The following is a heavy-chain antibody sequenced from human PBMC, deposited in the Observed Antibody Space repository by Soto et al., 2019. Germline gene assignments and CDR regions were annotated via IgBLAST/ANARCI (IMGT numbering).Heavy chain of an antibody. CDR1: GGTFSSYR. Sequence: SVKVSCKASGGTFSSYRINWVRQAPGQGLEWVGGIVPIYRTADYAQKFQGRVTITADESARTSYMELRSLKSQDTAVYYCVRDSGAKLSSWGQGTLVTVSS. CDR2: IVPIYRTA. J-gene: IGHJ4*02. V-gene: IGHV1-69*13. CDR3: VRDSGAKLSS. D-gene: IGHD6-13*01.